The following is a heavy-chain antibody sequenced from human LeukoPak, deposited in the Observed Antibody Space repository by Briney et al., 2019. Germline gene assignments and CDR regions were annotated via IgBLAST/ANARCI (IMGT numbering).Heavy chain of an antibody. V-gene: IGHV1-2*02. CDR3: ARVGAFDYDSSSPIKGAFDM. CDR2: IYTNSGGT. Sequence: ASVKVSCKASGYTFTDYYIHWVRQAPGQGLEWMGWIYTNSGGTFYGQTFQGRITMTRDTSISTAYMELSRLRFDDTAVYYCARVGAFDYDSSSPIKGAFDMWGQGTMVTVS. CDR1: GYTFTDYY. D-gene: IGHD3-22*01. J-gene: IGHJ3*02.